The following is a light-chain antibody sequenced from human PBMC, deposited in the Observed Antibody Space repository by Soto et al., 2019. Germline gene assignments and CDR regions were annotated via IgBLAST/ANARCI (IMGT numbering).Light chain of an antibody. CDR2: AAS. CDR1: QGVSNW. J-gene: IGKJ2*01. V-gene: IGKV1-12*01. CDR3: QQANSFPYT. Sequence: DIQMTQSPSSVSASVGDRVTITCRASQGVSNWLAWYQQKPGKAPKLLIYAASTLRSGVPSRFRGSGSGTDFTFTISSLQPEDFATYYCQQANSFPYTSGQGTKLEIK.